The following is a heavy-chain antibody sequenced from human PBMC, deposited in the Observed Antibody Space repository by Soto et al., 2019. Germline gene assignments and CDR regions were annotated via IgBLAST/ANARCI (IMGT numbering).Heavy chain of an antibody. V-gene: IGHV4-34*01. CDR3: ARGGTAAAGTGRNSYYYYYMDV. CDR2: INHSGST. CDR1: GGSFSGYY. D-gene: IGHD6-13*01. J-gene: IGHJ6*03. Sequence: PSETLSLTCAVYGGSFSGYYWIWIRQPPGKGLEWIGEINHSGSTNYNPSLKSRVTISVDTSKNQFSLKLSSVTAADTAVYYCARGGTAAAGTGRNSYYYYYMDVWGKGTTVTVSS.